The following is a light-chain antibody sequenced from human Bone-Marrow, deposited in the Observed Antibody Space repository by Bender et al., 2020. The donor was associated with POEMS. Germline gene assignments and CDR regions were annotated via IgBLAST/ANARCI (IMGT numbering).Light chain of an antibody. Sequence: QSALTQPASVSGSPGQSITISCTGTSSDVGSYNLVAWYQQHPGKAPKVMIYEVTKRPSGVPDRFSGSKSGTSASLAITGLQSDDEAIYFCVAWDASLNGWVFGGGTKLTVL. V-gene: IGLV2-14*02. CDR1: SSDVGSYNL. CDR3: VAWDASLNGWV. CDR2: EVT. J-gene: IGLJ3*02.